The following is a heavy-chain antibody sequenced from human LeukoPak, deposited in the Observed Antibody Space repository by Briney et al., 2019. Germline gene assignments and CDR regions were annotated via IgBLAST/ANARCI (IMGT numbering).Heavy chain of an antibody. CDR2: IYYSGST. CDR1: GGSISSYY. V-gene: IGHV4-59*01. D-gene: IGHD5-18*01. CDR3: ARARGYSYGYAPAPLDY. Sequence: SETLSLTCTVPGGSISSYYWSWIRQPPGKGLEWIGYIYYSGSTNYNPSLKSRVTISVDTSKNQFSLKLSSVTAADTAVYYCARARGYSYGYAPAPLDYWGQGTLVTVSS. J-gene: IGHJ4*02.